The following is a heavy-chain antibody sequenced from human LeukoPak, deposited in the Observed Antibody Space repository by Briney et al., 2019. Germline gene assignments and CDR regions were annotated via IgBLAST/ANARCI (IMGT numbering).Heavy chain of an antibody. Sequence: GESLKISCKGSGYSFTSYWIGWVRQMPGKGLEWMGIIYHGDSDTRYSPSFQGQVTISADKSISTAYLQWSSLKASDTAMYYCARPANYDILTGYHNDAFDIWGQGTMVTVSS. D-gene: IGHD3-9*01. CDR1: GYSFTSYW. CDR2: IYHGDSDT. V-gene: IGHV5-51*01. J-gene: IGHJ3*02. CDR3: ARPANYDILTGYHNDAFDI.